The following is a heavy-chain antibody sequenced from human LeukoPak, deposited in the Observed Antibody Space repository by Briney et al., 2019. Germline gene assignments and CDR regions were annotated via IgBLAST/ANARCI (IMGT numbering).Heavy chain of an antibody. CDR1: GYTFTSYY. CDR2: INPSGGST. CDR3: ASSRGYFEN. V-gene: IGHV1-46*01. Sequence: GASVKVSCKASGYTFTSYYMHWVRQAPGQGLEWMGIINPSGGSTSYAQKFQGRVTMTRDMSTSTVYMELNSLRAEDTAIYYCASSRGYFENWGQGTLVTVSS. J-gene: IGHJ4*02. D-gene: IGHD2-2*01.